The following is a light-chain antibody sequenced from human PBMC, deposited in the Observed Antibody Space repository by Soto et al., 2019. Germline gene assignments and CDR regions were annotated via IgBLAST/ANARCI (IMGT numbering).Light chain of an antibody. Sequence: QSVLTQPASVSGSPGQSITISCTGTSCDVGSYNLVSWYQQHPGKAPKLMIYEGSKRRSGVSNRFSGSKSGNTASLTISGLQAEDEADYYCCSYAGSSTFVVFGGGTKVTVL. V-gene: IGLV2-23*01. CDR1: SCDVGSYNL. CDR3: CSYAGSSTFVV. CDR2: EGS. J-gene: IGLJ2*01.